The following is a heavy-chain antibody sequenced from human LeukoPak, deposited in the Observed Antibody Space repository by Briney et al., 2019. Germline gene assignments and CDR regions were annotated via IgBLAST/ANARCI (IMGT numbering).Heavy chain of an antibody. CDR2: IWHDGSNK. CDR1: GFTFSSFG. CDR3: AKEGDAYDSYYYYYMDV. Sequence: PGGSLRLSWAASGFTFSSFGMQWVRQAPGKGLEWVAVIWHDGSNKNYADSVKGRFTISRDNSKNTLYLLMDSLRAEDTAVYYCAKEGDAYDSYYYYYMDVWGKGTTVTVSS. D-gene: IGHD3-16*01. V-gene: IGHV3-33*06. J-gene: IGHJ6*03.